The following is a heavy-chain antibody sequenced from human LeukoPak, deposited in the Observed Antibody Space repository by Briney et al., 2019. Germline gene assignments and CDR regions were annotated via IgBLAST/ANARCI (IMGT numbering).Heavy chain of an antibody. CDR2: ISGSGGST. Sequence: GGSLRLSCAASGFTFSSYAMSWVRQAPGKGLEWVSVISGSGGSTYYADSVKGRFTISRDNSKNTVYVQMNSLRGEDTAVYYCAKGAGYGGSWFRDAFDIRGRGTMVTVSS. J-gene: IGHJ3*02. CDR3: AKGAGYGGSWFRDAFDI. CDR1: GFTFSSYA. V-gene: IGHV3-23*01. D-gene: IGHD6-13*01.